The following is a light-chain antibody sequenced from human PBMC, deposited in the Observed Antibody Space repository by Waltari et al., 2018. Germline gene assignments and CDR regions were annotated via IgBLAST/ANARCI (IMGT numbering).Light chain of an antibody. V-gene: IGLV2-23*02. CDR1: TIAVGSYDI. CDR2: EFF. Sequence: QSALTQPASVSGTPGQSITISCSGTTIAVGSYDIFSLYQQHPGEAPKLLICEFFKLHPDTSSRFAGAKSGSTASLTISGLQPEDEADYYCCSYAGRGTYVFGSGTKVTVL. J-gene: IGLJ1*01. CDR3: CSYAGRGTYV.